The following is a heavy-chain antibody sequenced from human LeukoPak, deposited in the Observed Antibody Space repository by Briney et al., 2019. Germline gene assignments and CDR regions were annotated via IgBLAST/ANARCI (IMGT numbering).Heavy chain of an antibody. D-gene: IGHD1-1*01. V-gene: IGHV3-48*04. Sequence: GGSLRLSCAASGFTFSTYAMTWVRQAPGKGLEWLSYISGNGGVIQYADSVKGRFTISRDNAKNLLYLQMDSLRVEDTAIYYCARDPRTVRIWGQGTLVTVSS. CDR3: ARDPRTVRI. CDR2: ISGNGGVI. CDR1: GFTFSTYA. J-gene: IGHJ4*02.